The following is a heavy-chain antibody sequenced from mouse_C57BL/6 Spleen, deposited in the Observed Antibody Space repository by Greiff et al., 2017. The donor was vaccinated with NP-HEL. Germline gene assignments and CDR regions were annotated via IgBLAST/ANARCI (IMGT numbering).Heavy chain of an antibody. Sequence: EVKLQESGPELVKPGASVKIPCKASGYTFTDYNMDWVKQSHGKSLEWIGDINPNNGGTIYNQKFKGKATLTVDKSSSTAYMELRSLTSEDTAVYYCAREGGYWYFDVWGTGTTVTVSS. CDR3: AREGGYWYFDV. CDR2: INPNNGGT. CDR1: GYTFTDYN. V-gene: IGHV1-18*01. J-gene: IGHJ1*03.